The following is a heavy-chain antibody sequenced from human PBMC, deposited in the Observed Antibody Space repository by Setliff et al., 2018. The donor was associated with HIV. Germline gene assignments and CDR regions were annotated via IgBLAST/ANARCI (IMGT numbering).Heavy chain of an antibody. Sequence: SETLSLTCAVYGGSFSEYYWSWIRQSPGKGLEWIGEINHSGSTHYNPPLESRATISVDTSKNQFPLRLNSVTAADTAVYYCARGATLLPGYSDRWEYFYMDVWGKGTTVTVSS. V-gene: IGHV4-34*01. J-gene: IGHJ6*03. CDR1: GGSFSEYY. D-gene: IGHD5-12*01. CDR2: INHSGST. CDR3: ARGATLLPGYSDRWEYFYMDV.